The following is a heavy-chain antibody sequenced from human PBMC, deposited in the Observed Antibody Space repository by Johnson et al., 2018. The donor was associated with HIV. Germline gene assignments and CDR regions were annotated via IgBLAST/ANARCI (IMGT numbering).Heavy chain of an antibody. CDR1: GFTVSSNY. Sequence: MHLVESGGGLVQPGGSLRLSCAASGFTVSSNYMSWVRQAPGKGLEWVSVIYSGGSTYYADSVKGRFTISRDNSKNTLYLQMNSLIAEDTAVYYCERASDAFDIWGQGTMVTVSS. J-gene: IGHJ3*02. V-gene: IGHV3-66*01. CDR2: IYSGGST. CDR3: ERASDAFDI.